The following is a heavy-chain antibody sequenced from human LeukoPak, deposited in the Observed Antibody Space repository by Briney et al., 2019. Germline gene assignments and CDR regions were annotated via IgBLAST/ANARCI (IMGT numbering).Heavy chain of an antibody. CDR3: AKRPSVTSPSRYHMDV. CDR2: IKQDGREK. D-gene: IGHD2-2*01. Sequence: PGGSLRLSCAASGFTFSSYWMSWVRQAPGKGLEWVANIKQDGREKYYVDSVKGRFTISRDNSKNTLFLLMNSLRPEDTAVYYCAKRPSVTSPSRYHMDVWGKGTTVTISS. J-gene: IGHJ6*03. CDR1: GFTFSSYW. V-gene: IGHV3-7*01.